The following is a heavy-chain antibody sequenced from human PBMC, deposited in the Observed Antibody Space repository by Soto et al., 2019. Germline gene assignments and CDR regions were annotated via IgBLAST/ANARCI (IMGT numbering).Heavy chain of an antibody. J-gene: IGHJ4*02. D-gene: IGHD1-26*01. CDR2: IIPMYDSA. Sequence: QVQLVQSGAEVKKPGSSVKVSCEASGGTFKTYTINWVRQAPGQGLEWIGQIIPMYDSANYAQSFQDRVTISADKSTNTAYMELSSLRSEDTALYYCATRSTYSGSYCFDYWGQGTLVSVSS. V-gene: IGHV1-69*06. CDR1: GGTFKTYT. CDR3: ATRSTYSGSYCFDY.